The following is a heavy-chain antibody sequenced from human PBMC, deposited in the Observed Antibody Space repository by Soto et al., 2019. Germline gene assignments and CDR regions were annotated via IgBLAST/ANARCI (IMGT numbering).Heavy chain of an antibody. Sequence: QVQLQQWGAGLLKPSETLSLTCAVYGGPFGVYYWPWIPQPPGTGREGIGEINHSGSTTYNPSLKXXVTISVDTSKNQFSLKLTSVTAADTAVYYCARDKITGLFDYWGQGTLVTVSS. J-gene: IGHJ4*02. V-gene: IGHV4-34*01. CDR3: ARDKITGLFDY. CDR2: INHSGST. CDR1: GGPFGVYY. D-gene: IGHD2-8*02.